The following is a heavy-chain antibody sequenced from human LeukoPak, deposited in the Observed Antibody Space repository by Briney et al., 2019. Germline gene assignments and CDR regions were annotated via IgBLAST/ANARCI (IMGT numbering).Heavy chain of an antibody. V-gene: IGHV3-30-3*01. CDR2: SLFDGNIN. CDR3: ARGPGIAATDY. D-gene: IGHD6-13*01. J-gene: IGHJ4*02. CDR1: GFTFSLYT. Sequence: PGGSLRLSCTASGFTFSLYTMQWVRQAPGKGLEWVALSLFDGNINNYATSVKGRFTISRDNAKNSLYLQMNSLRAEDTAVYYCARGPGIAATDYWGQGTLVTVSS.